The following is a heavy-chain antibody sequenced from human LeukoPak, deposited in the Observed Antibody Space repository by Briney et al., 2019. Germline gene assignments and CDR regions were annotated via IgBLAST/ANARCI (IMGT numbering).Heavy chain of an antibody. CDR3: AREKKEMDTITSAFDI. D-gene: IGHD5-24*01. J-gene: IGHJ3*02. Sequence: VASVKVSCKASGYNFTGYYMHWVRQAPGQGLEWMGWINPNSGVTNYAQKFQGRVTMTRDTSISTAYMELSRLRSDDTAVYYCAREKKEMDTITSAFDIWGQGTMVTVSS. CDR2: INPNSGVT. CDR1: GYNFTGYY. V-gene: IGHV1-2*02.